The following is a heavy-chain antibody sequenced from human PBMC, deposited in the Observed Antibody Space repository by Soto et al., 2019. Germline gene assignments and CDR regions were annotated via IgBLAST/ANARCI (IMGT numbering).Heavy chain of an antibody. V-gene: IGHV3-30*18. CDR3: AKVGYYGSGSYYNPHFDY. D-gene: IGHD3-10*01. Sequence: QVQLVESGGGVVQPGRSLRLSCAASGFTFSSYGMHWVRQAPGKGLEWVAVISYDGSNKYYADSVKGRFTISRDNSKNTLYLQMNSLRAEDTAVYYCAKVGYYGSGSYYNPHFDYWGQGTLVTVSS. CDR1: GFTFSSYG. CDR2: ISYDGSNK. J-gene: IGHJ4*02.